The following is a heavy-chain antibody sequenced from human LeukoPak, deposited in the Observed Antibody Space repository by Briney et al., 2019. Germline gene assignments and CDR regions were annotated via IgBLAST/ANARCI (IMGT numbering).Heavy chain of an antibody. CDR2: ISYDGSNK. CDR1: GFTFSSYG. J-gene: IGHJ3*02. V-gene: IGHV3-30*18. CDR3: AKEDGSGSSVFLDAFDI. Sequence: GGSLRLSCAASGFTFSSYGMHWVRQAPGKGLEGVAVISYDGSNKYYADSVKGRFTISRDNSKNTVYLQMNSLRAEETAVYYCAKEDGSGSSVFLDAFDIWGQGTMVTVSS. D-gene: IGHD3-10*01.